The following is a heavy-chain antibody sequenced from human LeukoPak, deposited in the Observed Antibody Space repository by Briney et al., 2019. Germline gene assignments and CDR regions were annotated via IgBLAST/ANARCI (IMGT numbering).Heavy chain of an antibody. Sequence: GASVKVSCKASGYTFTSYDINWVRQATGQGLEWMGWMNPNSGNTGYAQKFQGRVTMTRSTSISTAYMELSSLRSEDTAVYYCARGGPIQELFDYWGQGTLVTVSS. D-gene: IGHD4-11*01. CDR2: MNPNSGNT. CDR3: ARGGPIQELFDY. J-gene: IGHJ4*02. CDR1: GYTFTSYD. V-gene: IGHV1-8*01.